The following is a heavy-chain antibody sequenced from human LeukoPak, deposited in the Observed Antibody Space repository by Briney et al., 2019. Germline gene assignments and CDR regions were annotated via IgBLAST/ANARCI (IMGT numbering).Heavy chain of an antibody. Sequence: GGSLRLSCAASGFNFRNYPMHWVRQAPGKGLEYVSAIGGNGDTTYYEDSVKGRVTISRGNSKNTLYLQLSSLRVEDTAVYYCVKDEGYCSSVSCSPSYWGQGTLVTVSS. CDR1: GFNFRNYP. J-gene: IGHJ4*02. V-gene: IGHV3-64D*06. CDR2: IGGNGDTT. D-gene: IGHD2-2*01. CDR3: VKDEGYCSSVSCSPSY.